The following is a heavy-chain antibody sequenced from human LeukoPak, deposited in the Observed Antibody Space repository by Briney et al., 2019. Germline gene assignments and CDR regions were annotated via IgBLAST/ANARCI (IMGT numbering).Heavy chain of an antibody. V-gene: IGHV3-53*01. CDR2: IYSGGST. D-gene: IGHD3-22*01. CDR3: AKGGRGSSGYYPFDY. J-gene: IGHJ4*02. CDR1: GFTVSSNY. Sequence: HPGGSLRLSCAASGFTVSSNYMSWVRQAPGKGLEWVSVIYSGGSTYYADSVKGRFTISRDNSKNTLYLQMNSLRAEDTAVYYCAKGGRGSSGYYPFDYWGQGALVTVSS.